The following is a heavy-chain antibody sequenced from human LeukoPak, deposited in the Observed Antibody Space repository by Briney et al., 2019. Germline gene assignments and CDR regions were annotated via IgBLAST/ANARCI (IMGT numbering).Heavy chain of an antibody. CDR2: IDVSSTYL. D-gene: IGHD5-18*01. CDR3: ARELGYNYGYMDV. V-gene: IGHV3-21*01. CDR1: GFIFSNYN. Sequence: GGSLRLSCAAFGFIFSNYNMNWVRQAPGKGLEWVSYIDVSSTYLHYTDSVKGRFTISRDNAKNSLYLQMSSLRADDTAVYYCARELGYNYGYMDVWGQGTTVTVSS. J-gene: IGHJ6*02.